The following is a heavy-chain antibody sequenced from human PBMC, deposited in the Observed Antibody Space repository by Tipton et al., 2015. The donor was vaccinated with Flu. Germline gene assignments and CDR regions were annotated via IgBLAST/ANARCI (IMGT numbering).Heavy chain of an antibody. V-gene: IGHV4-34*01. J-gene: IGHJ4*02. CDR2: INHSGST. CDR3: ARVSPRRVTAIVVVMLPEGYFDY. CDR1: GGSFSGYY. Sequence: TLSLTCSVYGGSFSGYYWTWIRQPPGKGLEWIGEINHSGSTHYSSSLKSRVTMSVDSSKNQFSLHLSSVTAADTAVYYCARVSPRRVTAIVVVMLPEGYFDYWGQGTQGIVSS. D-gene: IGHD3-22*01.